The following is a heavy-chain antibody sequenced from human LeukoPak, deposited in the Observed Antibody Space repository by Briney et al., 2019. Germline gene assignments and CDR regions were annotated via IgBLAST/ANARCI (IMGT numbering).Heavy chain of an antibody. CDR1: GGSFSGYY. D-gene: IGHD3-10*01. J-gene: IGHJ4*02. Sequence: SETLSLTSAVYGGSFSGYYWSWIRQPPGKGLEWIGEINHSGNTNYNPTLKSRVTISVDTSKNQFSLKLSSVTAADTAVYYCARGGWEDYGSGSYYNLLAYWGQGTLVTVSS. CDR3: ARGGWEDYGSGSYYNLLAY. CDR2: INHSGNT. V-gene: IGHV4-34*01.